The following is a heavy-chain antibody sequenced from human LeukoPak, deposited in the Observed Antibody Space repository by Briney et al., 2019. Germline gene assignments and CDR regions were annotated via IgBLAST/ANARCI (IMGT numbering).Heavy chain of an antibody. V-gene: IGHV4-4*07. Sequence: SETLSLTCTVSGGSISSYYWSWIRQPAGKGLEWIGRIYTSGSTNYNPSLKSRVTISVDTSKNQFSLKLNSVAAADTAVYYCARDRGPAHSGLHGPPSNWFDPWGQGTLVTVSS. CDR1: GGSISSYY. D-gene: IGHD6-19*01. J-gene: IGHJ5*02. CDR2: IYTSGST. CDR3: ARDRGPAHSGLHGPPSNWFDP.